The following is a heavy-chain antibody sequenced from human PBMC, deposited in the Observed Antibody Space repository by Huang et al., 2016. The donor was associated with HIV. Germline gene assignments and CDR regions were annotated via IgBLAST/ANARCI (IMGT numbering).Heavy chain of an antibody. D-gene: IGHD6-19*01. J-gene: IGHJ4*02. V-gene: IGHV5-51*01. CDR2: ISPDDSDT. CDR3: ARGYGNGWAFFDH. Sequence: EVQLVQSGGEVKKPGESLKISCKGSGYNFISHWIAWVRQMPGEGLEWMGVISPDDSDTRYSPSFQGQFTMSADRSISTAYLQWGSLKASDTAMYYCARGYGNGWAFFDHWGQGVLVTVSS. CDR1: GYNFISHW.